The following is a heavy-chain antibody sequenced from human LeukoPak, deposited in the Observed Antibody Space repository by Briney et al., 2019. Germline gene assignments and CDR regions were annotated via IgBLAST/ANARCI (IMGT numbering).Heavy chain of an antibody. Sequence: GGSLRLSCAASGFTVSSNYMSWVRQAPGKGLEWCSVIYSGGSTYYADSVKGRFTISRDNSKNTLYLQMNSLRAEDTAVYYCARRGYYYDSSGYQNFDYWGQGTLVTVSS. CDR3: ARRGYYYDSSGYQNFDY. J-gene: IGHJ4*02. V-gene: IGHV3-66*04. CDR2: IYSGGST. D-gene: IGHD3-22*01. CDR1: GFTVSSNY.